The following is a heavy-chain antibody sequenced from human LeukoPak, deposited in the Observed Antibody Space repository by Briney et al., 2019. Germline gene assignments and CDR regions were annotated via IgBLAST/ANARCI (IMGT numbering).Heavy chain of an antibody. CDR3: ATDYVAKPCL. CDR1: GFTFSTYG. D-gene: IGHD5-12*01. CDR2: ISNDGSYK. V-gene: IGHV3-30*03. Sequence: HPGGSLRLSCAASGFTFSTYGMHWVRQAPGMGLEWVAVISNDGSYKSYGDSVKGRFTISRDNSKNTLYLQMNSLRAEDAAVYYCATDYVAKPCLWGQGTLVTVSS. J-gene: IGHJ4*02.